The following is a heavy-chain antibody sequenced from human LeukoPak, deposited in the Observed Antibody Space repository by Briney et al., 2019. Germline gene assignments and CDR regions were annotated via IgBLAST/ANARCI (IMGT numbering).Heavy chain of an antibody. CDR3: TSLNSGYGGWFDH. V-gene: IGHV4-61*02. CDR1: SGSISSSNYY. Sequence: SETLSLTCTVSSGSISSSNYYWSWIRQPAGKGLEWIGRISTIGSTNYNPSLNSRVTISIDTSKNQFSLKLSSVTAADTAVYYCTSLNSGYGGWFDHWGQGTLVTVSS. D-gene: IGHD5-12*01. J-gene: IGHJ5*02. CDR2: ISTIGST.